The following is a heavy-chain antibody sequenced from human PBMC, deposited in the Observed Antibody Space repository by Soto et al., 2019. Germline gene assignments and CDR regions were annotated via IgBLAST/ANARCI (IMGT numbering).Heavy chain of an antibody. D-gene: IGHD6-19*01. CDR3: TRGVAVAGNAFDI. CDR2: INSDGSSA. J-gene: IGHJ3*02. CDR1: GGPFSSYW. Sequence: PGGSLRLSCAASGGPFSSYWMHWVRQAPGKGLVWVSRINSDGSSATYADSVKGRFTISRDNAKNTLYLQMSSLRAEDTAVYYCTRGVAVAGNAFDIWGQGTMVTVS. V-gene: IGHV3-74*01.